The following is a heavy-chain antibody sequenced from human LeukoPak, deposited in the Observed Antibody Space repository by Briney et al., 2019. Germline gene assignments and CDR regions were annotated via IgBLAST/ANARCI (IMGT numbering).Heavy chain of an antibody. CDR2: INNDGSTT. V-gene: IGHV3-74*01. CDR3: ARGYSSSWYNWLDP. D-gene: IGHD6-13*01. Sequence: GGSLRLSCAASGFTFNSYWMHWVRQAPGKGLVWVSQINNDGSTTRYADSVKGRFTISRDSAENTLYLQMSSLRAEDAAVYYCARGYSSSWYNWLDPWGQGTLVTVSS. CDR1: GFTFNSYW. J-gene: IGHJ5*02.